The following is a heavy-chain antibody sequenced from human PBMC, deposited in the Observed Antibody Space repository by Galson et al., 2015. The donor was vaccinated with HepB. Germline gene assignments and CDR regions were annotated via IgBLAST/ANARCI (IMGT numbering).Heavy chain of an antibody. D-gene: IGHD3-16*02. J-gene: IGHJ4*02. CDR1: GYTFTSYG. CDR2: ISAYPGNT. Sequence: QSGAEVKKPGASVKVSCKASGYTFTSYGISWVRQAPGQGLEWMGWISAYPGNTNYAQKLQGGVTMTTDTSTSTAYMELRSLRSDDTAVYYCAGAVENADYDYVWGRYRRPSYYFDYWGQGTLVTVSS. CDR3: AGAVENADYDYVWGRYRRPSYYFDY. V-gene: IGHV1-18*01.